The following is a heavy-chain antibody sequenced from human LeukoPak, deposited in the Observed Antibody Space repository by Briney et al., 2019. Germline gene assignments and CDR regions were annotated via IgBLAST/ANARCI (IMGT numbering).Heavy chain of an antibody. Sequence: SETLSLTCTVSGGSISSGFYYWSWIRQHPGEGLEWIGYIYYSGSTYYNPSLKSRLTISVDTSKNQFSLKLSSVTAADTAVYYCAREGHCSSTSCYVLDYWGQGTLVTVSS. CDR3: AREGHCSSTSCYVLDY. J-gene: IGHJ4*02. CDR2: IYYSGST. D-gene: IGHD2-2*01. V-gene: IGHV4-31*03. CDR1: GGSISSGFYY.